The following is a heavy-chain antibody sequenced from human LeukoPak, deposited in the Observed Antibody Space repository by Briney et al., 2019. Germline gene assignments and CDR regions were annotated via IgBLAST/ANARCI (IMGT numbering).Heavy chain of an antibody. V-gene: IGHV1-46*01. D-gene: IGHD6-6*01. CDR2: INPSGDST. Sequence: ASVKVSCKASGYTFTNYYMHWVRQAPGQGLEWMGIINPSGDSTTYAQKFQGRVTMTRDTSTSTVYMELSSLRSEDTAVYYCARSYSSSPTFDYWGQGTLVTVSS. CDR3: ARSYSSSPTFDY. CDR1: GYTFTNYY. J-gene: IGHJ4*02.